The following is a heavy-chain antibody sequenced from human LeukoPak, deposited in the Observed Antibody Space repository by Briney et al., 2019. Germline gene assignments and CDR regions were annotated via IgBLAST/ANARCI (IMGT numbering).Heavy chain of an antibody. Sequence: ASVKVSCKASGYTFTGYYMHWVRQAPGQGLEWMGWISASNSNTNYVQKFQGRVTMTTDTSTSTAYMELRSLRSDDTAVYYCARDFPGYSSGWPPGSAFDIWGQGTMVTVSS. CDR1: GYTFTGYY. CDR3: ARDFPGYSSGWPPGSAFDI. CDR2: ISASNSNT. D-gene: IGHD6-19*01. J-gene: IGHJ3*02. V-gene: IGHV1-18*04.